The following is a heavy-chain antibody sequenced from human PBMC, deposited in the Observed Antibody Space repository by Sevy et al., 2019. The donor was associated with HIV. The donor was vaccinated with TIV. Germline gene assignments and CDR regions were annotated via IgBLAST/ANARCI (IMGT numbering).Heavy chain of an antibody. D-gene: IGHD3-22*01. CDR1: GFSLNNAW. CDR2: IYSDGST. J-gene: IGHJ3*02. V-gene: IGHV3-53*01. Sequence: GGSLRLSCAASGFSLNNAWMSWVRQAPGKGLEWVSVIYSDGSTYYADSVKGRFTISRDNSKNTLYLQMNSLRAEDTAVYYCANHASDYDSSGYLERDAFDIWGQGTMVTVSS. CDR3: ANHASDYDSSGYLERDAFDI.